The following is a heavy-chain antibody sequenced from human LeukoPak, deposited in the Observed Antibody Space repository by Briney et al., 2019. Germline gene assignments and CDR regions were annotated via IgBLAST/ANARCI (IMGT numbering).Heavy chain of an antibody. CDR1: GYTFTSYG. CDR2: INPNSGGT. CDR3: ASSEGLDYFDY. D-gene: IGHD6-19*01. Sequence: GASVKVSCKASGYTFTSYGISWVRQAPGQGLEWMGWINPNSGGTNYAQKFQGRVTMTRDTSISTAYMELSRLRSDDTAVYYCASSEGLDYFDYWGQGTLVTVSS. J-gene: IGHJ4*02. V-gene: IGHV1-2*02.